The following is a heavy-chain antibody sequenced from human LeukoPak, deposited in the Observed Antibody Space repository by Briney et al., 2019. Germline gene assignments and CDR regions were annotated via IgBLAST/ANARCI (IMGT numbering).Heavy chain of an antibody. CDR3: AKVSRGYYDSSGYYYFDY. D-gene: IGHD3-22*01. Sequence: PGGSLRLSCAASGFTFSSYGMHWVRQAPGKGLEWVAFIRYDGSNKYYADSVKGRFTISRDNSKNTLYLQMNSLRAEDTAVYYCAKVSRGYYDSSGYYYFDYWGQGTLVTVSS. CDR2: IRYDGSNK. CDR1: GFTFSSYG. J-gene: IGHJ4*02. V-gene: IGHV3-30*02.